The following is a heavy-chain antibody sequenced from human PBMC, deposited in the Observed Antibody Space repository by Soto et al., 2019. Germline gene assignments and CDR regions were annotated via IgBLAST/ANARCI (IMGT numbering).Heavy chain of an antibody. D-gene: IGHD6-13*01. Sequence: SATLSLTCSVIGGSIASSYWSWIWEPTGKGLERIGYIYYSGSTNYIPSLKSRVTISVDTSKNQFSLKLSSVTAADTAVYYCARVGSSYYYYYGMDVWGQGTTVT. CDR2: IYYSGST. J-gene: IGHJ6*02. CDR3: ARVGSSYYYYYGMDV. CDR1: GGSIASSY. V-gene: IGHV4-59*01.